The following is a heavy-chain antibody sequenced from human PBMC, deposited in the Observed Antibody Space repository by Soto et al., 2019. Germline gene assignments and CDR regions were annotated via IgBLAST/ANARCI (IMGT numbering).Heavy chain of an antibody. CDR1: GFTFSDYY. Sequence: PGGSLRLSCAASGFTFSDYYMSWIRQAPGKGLEWVSYISSSGSTIYYADSVKGRFTISRDNAKNSLYLQMNSLRAEDTAVYYCARLHLGELSFWMIDYWGQGTLVTVSS. V-gene: IGHV3-11*01. CDR2: ISSSGSTI. D-gene: IGHD3-16*02. J-gene: IGHJ4*02. CDR3: ARLHLGELSFWMIDY.